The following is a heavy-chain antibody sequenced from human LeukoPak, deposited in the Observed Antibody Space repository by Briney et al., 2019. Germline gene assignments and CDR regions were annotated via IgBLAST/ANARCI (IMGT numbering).Heavy chain of an antibody. V-gene: IGHV4-59*01. D-gene: IGHD2/OR15-2a*01. CDR3: ARDDRGGNLGY. CDR2: IYYSGST. Sequence: SDTLALTCTGSGGSISSYYWSWIRQPPGKGLEWIGYIYYSGSTNYNPSLKSRVTISVDTSKNQFSLKLNSVTAADTAMYYCARDDRGGNLGYWGQGTLVTVSS. CDR1: GGSISSYY. J-gene: IGHJ4*02.